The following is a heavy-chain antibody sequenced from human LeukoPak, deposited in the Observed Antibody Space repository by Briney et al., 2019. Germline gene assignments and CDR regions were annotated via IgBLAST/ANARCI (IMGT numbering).Heavy chain of an antibody. CDR2: INHSGST. Sequence: SETLSLTCAVYGGSFSGYYWSWIRQPPGKGLEWIGEINHSGSTNYNPSLKSRVTISVDTSKNQFSLKLSSVTAADTAVYYCARCKLVVLIWFGAHYGMDVWGQGSSVMVSS. CDR3: ARCKLVVLIWFGAHYGMDV. V-gene: IGHV4-34*01. D-gene: IGHD3-10*01. CDR1: GGSFSGYY. J-gene: IGHJ6*02.